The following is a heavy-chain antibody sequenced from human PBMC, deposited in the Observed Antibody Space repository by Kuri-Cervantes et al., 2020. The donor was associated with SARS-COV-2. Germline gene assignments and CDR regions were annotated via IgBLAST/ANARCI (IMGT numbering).Heavy chain of an antibody. V-gene: IGHV4-59*01. CDR1: GGSISSYY. CDR3: ARVYYDSSGYYEVRYFDY. Sequence: SETLSLTCTVSGGSISSYYWSWIRQPPGKGLEWIGYIYYSGSTNYNPSLKSRVTISVDTSKNQFSLKLSSVTAADTAVCYCARVYYDSSGYYEVRYFDYWGQGTLVTVSS. J-gene: IGHJ4*02. D-gene: IGHD3-22*01. CDR2: IYYSGST.